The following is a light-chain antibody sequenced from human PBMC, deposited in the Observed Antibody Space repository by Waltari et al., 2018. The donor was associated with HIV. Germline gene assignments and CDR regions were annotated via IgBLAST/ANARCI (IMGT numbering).Light chain of an antibody. CDR2: DKN. Sequence: SSELTQDPALSVALGPTVRIQCQGDSRRRHYSGWYQQKPGQAPVPAIYDKNSRPSWIPDRFSGSSSRNTASLTITGAQAEDEADYYCNSRDSRDNHLVFGGGTKLTVL. V-gene: IGLV3-19*01. CDR1: SRRRHY. J-gene: IGLJ3*02. CDR3: NSRDSRDNHLV.